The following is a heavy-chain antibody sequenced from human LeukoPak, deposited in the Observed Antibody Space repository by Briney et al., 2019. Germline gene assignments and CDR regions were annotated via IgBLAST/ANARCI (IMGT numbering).Heavy chain of an antibody. CDR1: GFTFSSYA. Sequence: GGSPRLSCAASGFTFSSYAVSWVRQAPGKGLEWVSAISGSGGSTYYTDSVKGRFTISRDNSKNTLYLQMNSLRAEDTAVYYCAKLGSYYYDSSGYYNWGQGTLVTVSS. CDR3: AKLGSYYYDSSGYYN. CDR2: ISGSGGST. V-gene: IGHV3-23*01. D-gene: IGHD3-22*01. J-gene: IGHJ4*02.